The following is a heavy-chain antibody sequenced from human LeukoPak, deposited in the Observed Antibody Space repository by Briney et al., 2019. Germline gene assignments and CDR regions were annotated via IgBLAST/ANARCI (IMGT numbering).Heavy chain of an antibody. CDR3: ARFNWAYFDY. V-gene: IGHV3-53*01. CDR2: IYSGGST. J-gene: IGHJ4*02. Sequence: GGSPRLSCAASGFTVSSNYMSWVRQAPGKGLEWVSVIYSGGSTYYADSVKGRFTISRDNSKNTLYLQMNSLRAEDTAVYYCARFNWAYFDYWGQGTLVTVSS. D-gene: IGHD7-27*01. CDR1: GFTVSSNY.